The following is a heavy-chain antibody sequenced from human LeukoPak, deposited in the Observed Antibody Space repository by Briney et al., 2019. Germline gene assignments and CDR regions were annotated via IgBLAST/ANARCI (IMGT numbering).Heavy chain of an antibody. CDR2: IYYRGST. V-gene: IGHV4-59*08. Sequence: PSETLSLTCTVSGGSISSYYWSWIRQPPGKGLEWIGYIYYRGSTNYNPSLKSRVTISVDTSKNQFSLKLSSVTAADTAVYYCARGGSVDDFWSGYYTSRYWFDPWGQGTLVTVSS. D-gene: IGHD3-3*01. CDR1: GGSISSYY. CDR3: ARGGSVDDFWSGYYTSRYWFDP. J-gene: IGHJ5*02.